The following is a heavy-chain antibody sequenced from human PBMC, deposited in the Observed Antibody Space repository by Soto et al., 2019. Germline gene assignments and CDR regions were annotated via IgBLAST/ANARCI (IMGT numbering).Heavy chain of an antibody. Sequence: GASVKVSCKASGYTFTSYGISWVRQAPGQGLEWMGWISAYNGNTNYAQKLQGRVTMTTNTSTSTAYMELSSLRSDDTAVYYCARATFETLYDYIWGSYRYTLDYWGQGTLVTVSS. D-gene: IGHD3-16*02. J-gene: IGHJ4*02. CDR3: ARATFETLYDYIWGSYRYTLDY. CDR1: GYTFTSYG. V-gene: IGHV1-18*01. CDR2: ISAYNGNT.